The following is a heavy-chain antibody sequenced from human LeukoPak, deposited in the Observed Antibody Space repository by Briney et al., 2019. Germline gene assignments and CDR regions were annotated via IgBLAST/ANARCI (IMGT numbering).Heavy chain of an antibody. CDR3: ARDLGITIFSSEENWFDP. V-gene: IGHV1-18*01. Sequence: WASVKVSCKASGYTFTSYGISWVRQAPGQGLEWMGWISAYNGNTNYAQKLQGRVTMTTDTSTSTAYMELRSLRSDDTAVYYCARDLGITIFSSEENWFDPWGQGTLVTVSS. J-gene: IGHJ5*02. CDR2: ISAYNGNT. CDR1: GYTFTSYG. D-gene: IGHD3-3*01.